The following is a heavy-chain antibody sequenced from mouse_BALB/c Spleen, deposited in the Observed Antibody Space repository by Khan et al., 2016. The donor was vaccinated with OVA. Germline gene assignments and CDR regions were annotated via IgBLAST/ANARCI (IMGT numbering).Heavy chain of an antibody. CDR3: ARDHYGSTYDDALDY. Sequence: QVQLKESGPGLVAPSQSLSITCTVSGFSLTNYTVHWVRQPPGKGLEWLGIIGTGGSTNYNSALMSRLSINKDNSKSQVFLKMNSLQIDDTAMYYCARDHYGSTYDDALDYWGQGTSVTVSS. CDR1: GFSLTNYT. V-gene: IGHV2-9*02. CDR2: IGTGGST. J-gene: IGHJ4*01. D-gene: IGHD1-1*01.